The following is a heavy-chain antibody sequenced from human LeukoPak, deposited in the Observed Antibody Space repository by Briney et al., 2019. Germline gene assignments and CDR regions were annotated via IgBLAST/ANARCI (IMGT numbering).Heavy chain of an antibody. CDR3: AKAPSIVGATIEYFQH. J-gene: IGHJ1*01. CDR2: ISGSGGST. CDR1: GFTFSSYA. Sequence: GGSLRLSCAASGFTFSSYAMSWVRQAPGKGLEWVSAISGSGGSTYYADSVKGRFTISRDNSKNTLYLQMNSLRAEDTAVYYCAKAPSIVGATIEYFQHWGQGNLVTVSS. D-gene: IGHD1-26*01. V-gene: IGHV3-23*01.